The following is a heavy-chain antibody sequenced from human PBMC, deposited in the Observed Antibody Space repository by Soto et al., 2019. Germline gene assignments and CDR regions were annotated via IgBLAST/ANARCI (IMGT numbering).Heavy chain of an antibody. Sequence: GGSLRLSCAASGFTFSSYGMHWVRQAPGKGLEWVAIIWYDGNNKYYADFVKGRFTISRDNSKNTLFLQMNSLRAEDTAVYYCARGGIEAPAGNNHYYYYGMDVWGQGTTVTVSS. J-gene: IGHJ6*02. CDR3: ARGGIEAPAGNNHYYYYGMDV. CDR2: IWYDGNNK. V-gene: IGHV3-33*01. CDR1: GFTFSSYG. D-gene: IGHD6-13*01.